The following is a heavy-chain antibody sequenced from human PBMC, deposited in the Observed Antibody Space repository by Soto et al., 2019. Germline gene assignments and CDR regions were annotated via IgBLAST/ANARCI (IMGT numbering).Heavy chain of an antibody. Sequence: GGSLRLSCAASGFTVSSNYMSWVRQAPGKGLEWVSVIYSGGSTYYADSVKGRFTISRHNSKNTLYLQMNSLRAEDTAVYYCAREQGLRFTNWFDPWGQGTLVTVSS. CDR1: GFTVSSNY. CDR2: IYSGGST. D-gene: IGHD5-12*01. CDR3: AREQGLRFTNWFDP. J-gene: IGHJ5*02. V-gene: IGHV3-53*04.